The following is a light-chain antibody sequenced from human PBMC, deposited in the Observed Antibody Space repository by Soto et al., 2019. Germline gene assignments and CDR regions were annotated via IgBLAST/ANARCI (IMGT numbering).Light chain of an antibody. CDR1: QSVRSSY. CDR3: QQYGSSPHT. J-gene: IGKJ2*01. Sequence: EIVLTQSPGTLSLSPGNRATLSCRASQSVRSSYLAWYQQKPGQAPRLLIYGAFRRATGIPDRFSGSGSGSDFTLTISRLEPEVFAVYYCQQYGSSPHTFGQGTKLEIK. V-gene: IGKV3-20*01. CDR2: GAF.